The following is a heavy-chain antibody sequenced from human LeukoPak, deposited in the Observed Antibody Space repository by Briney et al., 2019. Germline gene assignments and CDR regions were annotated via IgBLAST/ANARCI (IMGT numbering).Heavy chain of an antibody. CDR2: FNHSGST. J-gene: IGHJ6*03. V-gene: IGHV4-34*01. CDR3: ARTRSSWYSNYYYYMDV. Sequence: PSETLSLTCAVYGGSFSGYYWSWIRQPPGKGLEWIGEFNHSGSTNYNPSLKSRVTISVDTSKNQFSLKLSSVTAADTAVYYCARTRSSWYSNYYYYMDVWGKGTTVTVSS. CDR1: GGSFSGYY. D-gene: IGHD6-13*01.